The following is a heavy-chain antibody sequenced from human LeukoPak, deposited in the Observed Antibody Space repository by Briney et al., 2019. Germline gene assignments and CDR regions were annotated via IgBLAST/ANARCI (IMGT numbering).Heavy chain of an antibody. Sequence: QPGGSLRLSCAASGFTFSSYAMHWVRQAPGKGLEWVAVISYDGSNKYYADSVKGRFTISRDNSKNTLYLQVNSLRAEDTAVYYCARDVRGYDYGPFDYWGQGTLVTVSS. CDR2: ISYDGSNK. V-gene: IGHV3-30-3*01. CDR1: GFTFSSYA. D-gene: IGHD5-12*01. CDR3: ARDVRGYDYGPFDY. J-gene: IGHJ4*02.